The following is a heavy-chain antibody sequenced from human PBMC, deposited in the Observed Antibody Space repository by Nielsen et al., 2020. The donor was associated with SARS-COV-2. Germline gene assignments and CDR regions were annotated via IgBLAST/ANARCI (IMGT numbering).Heavy chain of an antibody. CDR2: IDCSDSYT. Sequence: GESLKISCEGSGYSFSTYCITWVRQMPGKGLEWMGRIDCSDSYTNYSPSFQGHVTISVDNSISTAYLQWSSLKPSDTAIYYCARHEDYDDSSGYYDPWTFEYWGQGTLVTVSS. CDR3: ARHEDYDDSSGYYDPWTFEY. D-gene: IGHD3-22*01. V-gene: IGHV5-10-1*01. CDR1: GYSFSTYC. J-gene: IGHJ4*02.